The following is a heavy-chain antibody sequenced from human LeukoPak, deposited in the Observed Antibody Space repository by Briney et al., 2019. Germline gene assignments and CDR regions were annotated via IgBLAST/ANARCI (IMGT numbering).Heavy chain of an antibody. CDR1: GGTFSSYA. Sequence: SVTVSCKASGGTFSSYAISWVRQAPGQGLEWMGGIIPIFGTANYAQKFPARVTITTLQPTTTPSLELSTLISEHTAVYSCARVVDLVVVPAATYHWFAPWGQGTLVTVSS. CDR3: ARVVDLVVVPAATYHWFAP. J-gene: IGHJ5*02. D-gene: IGHD2-2*01. CDR2: IIPIFGTA. V-gene: IGHV1-69*05.